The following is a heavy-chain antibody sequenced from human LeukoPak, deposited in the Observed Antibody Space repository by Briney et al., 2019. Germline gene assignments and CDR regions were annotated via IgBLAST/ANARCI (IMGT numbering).Heavy chain of an antibody. CDR3: ARGPPYYDFWSGYYWAFDI. CDR1: GGSFSGYY. J-gene: IGHJ3*02. D-gene: IGHD3-3*01. V-gene: IGHV4-34*01. Sequence: SETLSLTCAVYGGSFSGYYWSWIRQPPGKGLEWIGEINHSGSTNYNPSLKSRVTISVGTSKNQFSLKLSSVTAADTAVYYCARGPPYYDFWSGYYWAFDIWGQGTMVTVSS. CDR2: INHSGST.